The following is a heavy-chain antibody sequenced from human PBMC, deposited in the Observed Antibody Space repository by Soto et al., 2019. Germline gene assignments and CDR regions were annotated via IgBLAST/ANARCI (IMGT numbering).Heavy chain of an antibody. Sequence: GGSLRLSCAASEFTFSTYTMHWVRQAPGKGLEWVSAISGSGGSTYYADSVKGRFTISRDNSKNTLYLQMNSLGAEDTAVYYCAKDGPPPYGDYAFDYCGQGTLLTVSS. CDR1: EFTFSTYT. D-gene: IGHD4-17*01. J-gene: IGHJ4*02. V-gene: IGHV3-23*01. CDR2: ISGSGGST. CDR3: AKDGPPPYGDYAFDY.